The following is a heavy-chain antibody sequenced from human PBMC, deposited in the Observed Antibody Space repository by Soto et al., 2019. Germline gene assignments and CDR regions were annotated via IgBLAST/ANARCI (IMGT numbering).Heavy chain of an antibody. D-gene: IGHD6-13*01. V-gene: IGHV3-30*18. Sequence: LALACAFAELTFGNYWLDLVRQAPGKGLEWVAVISYDGSNKYYADSVKGRFTISRDNSKKTLYLQMNSLRAEDTAVYYCAKDQDGSSSWYYFDYCGQGNFVSVSS. J-gene: IGHJ4*02. CDR2: ISYDGSNK. CDR1: ELTFGNYW. CDR3: AKDQDGSSSWYYFDY.